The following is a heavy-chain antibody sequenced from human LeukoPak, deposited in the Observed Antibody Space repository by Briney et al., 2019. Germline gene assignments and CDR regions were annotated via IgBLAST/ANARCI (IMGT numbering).Heavy chain of an antibody. CDR2: IYHSGST. D-gene: IGHD6-13*01. J-gene: IGHJ1*01. CDR1: GYSISSGYY. CDR3: AREPLTAPGPPDSFHH. V-gene: IGHV4-38-2*02. Sequence: PETLSLTCGVSGYSISSGYYWGWIRQPPGKGLEWIGTIYHSGSTYYNPSLKSRVTISVDTSKNQFSLKLSSVTAADTAVYYCAREPLTAPGPPDSFHHWGRGTLVTVSS.